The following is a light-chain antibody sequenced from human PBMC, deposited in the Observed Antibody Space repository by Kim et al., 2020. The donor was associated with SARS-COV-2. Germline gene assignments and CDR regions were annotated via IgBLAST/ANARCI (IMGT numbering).Light chain of an antibody. J-gene: IGKJ2*03. CDR3: QQYNNWPPYS. Sequence: VFPGERATPSCRASQSVNNNLAWYQQKPGQAPRLLIFAASTRAAGVPARFSGSGSGTEFLLTISSLQSEDFAVYYCQQYNNWPPYSFGQGTKLEI. CDR2: AAS. CDR1: QSVNNN. V-gene: IGKV3-15*01.